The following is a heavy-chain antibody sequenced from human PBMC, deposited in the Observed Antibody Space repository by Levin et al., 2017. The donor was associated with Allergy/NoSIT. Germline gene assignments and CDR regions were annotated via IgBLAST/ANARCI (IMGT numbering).Heavy chain of an antibody. D-gene: IGHD5-18*01. CDR2: ISGSGGST. CDR1: GFTFSSYA. J-gene: IGHJ6*02. Sequence: GGSLRLSCAASGFTFSSYAMSWVRQAPGKGLEWVSAISGSGGSTYYADSVKGRFTISRDNSKNTLYLQMNSLRAEDTAVYYCAKALRPESVDTAMVYYYYYGMDVWGQGTTVTVSS. CDR3: AKALRPESVDTAMVYYYYYGMDV. V-gene: IGHV3-23*01.